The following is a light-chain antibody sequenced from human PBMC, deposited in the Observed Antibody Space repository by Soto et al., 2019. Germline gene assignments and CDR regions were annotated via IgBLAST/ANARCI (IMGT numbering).Light chain of an antibody. CDR2: EVN. V-gene: IGLV2-8*01. J-gene: IGLJ1*01. CDR1: SSDVGAYNY. CDR3: SSYAGSNCFGV. Sequence: QSALTQPPSASGSPGQSVTISCTGTSSDVGAYNYVSWYQQHPGKAPKLMIFEVNERPSGVPDRFSGSKSGNTASLTVSGLKTEDEADYYCSSYAGSNCFGVFGTGTKVTVL.